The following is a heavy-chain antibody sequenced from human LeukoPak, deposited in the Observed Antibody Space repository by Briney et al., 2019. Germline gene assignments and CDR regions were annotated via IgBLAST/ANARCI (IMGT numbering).Heavy chain of an antibody. CDR1: GGSFSGYY. D-gene: IGHD5-18*01. J-gene: IGHJ4*02. Sequence: SETLSLTCAVYGGSFSGYYWSWLRQPPGKGLEWIGEINHSGSTNYNPSLKSRVTISVDTSKNQFSLKLSSVTAADTAVYYCARHPNRGYSYGRRGYYFDYWGQGTLVTVSS. CDR2: INHSGST. V-gene: IGHV4-34*01. CDR3: ARHPNRGYSYGRRGYYFDY.